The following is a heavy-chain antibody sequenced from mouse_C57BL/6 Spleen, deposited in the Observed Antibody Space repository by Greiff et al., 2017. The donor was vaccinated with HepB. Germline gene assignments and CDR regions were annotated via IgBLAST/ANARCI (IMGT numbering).Heavy chain of an antibody. J-gene: IGHJ4*01. CDR1: GYTFTSYW. Sequence: VQLQQPGTELVKPGASVKLSCKASGYTFTSYWMHWVKQRPGQGLEWIGNINPSNGGTNYNEKFKSKATLTVDKSSSTAYMQLSSLTSEDSAVYDCVYYYGSSLYAMDYWGQGTSVTVSS. V-gene: IGHV1-53*01. CDR3: VYYYGSSLYAMDY. D-gene: IGHD1-1*01. CDR2: INPSNGGT.